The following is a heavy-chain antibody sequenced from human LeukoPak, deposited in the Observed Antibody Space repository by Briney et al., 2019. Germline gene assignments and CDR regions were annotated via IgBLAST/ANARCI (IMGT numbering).Heavy chain of an antibody. CDR2: IYSGGST. D-gene: IGHD2-21*01. V-gene: IGHV3-53*01. J-gene: IGHJ4*02. CDR3: AKVAYCGGDCSIDY. Sequence: GGSLRLSCAASGFTVSSNYMSWVRQAPGKGLEWVSVIYSGGSTYYADSVKGRFTISRDNSKNTLYLQMNSLRAEDTAVYYCAKVAYCGGDCSIDYWGQGTLVTVSS. CDR1: GFTVSSNY.